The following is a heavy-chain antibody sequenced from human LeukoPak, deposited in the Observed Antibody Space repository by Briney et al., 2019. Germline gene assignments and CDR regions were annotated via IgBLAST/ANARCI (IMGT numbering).Heavy chain of an antibody. Sequence: GGSLRLSCAASGFTFSSYWMHWVRQAPGKGLVWVSRINSDGSSTSYADSVKGRFTISRDNAKNALYLQMNSLRAEDTAVYYCARVVWGELLCAFDIWGQGTMVTVSS. CDR1: GFTFSSYW. V-gene: IGHV3-74*01. J-gene: IGHJ3*02. CDR2: INSDGSST. CDR3: ARVVWGELLCAFDI. D-gene: IGHD1-26*01.